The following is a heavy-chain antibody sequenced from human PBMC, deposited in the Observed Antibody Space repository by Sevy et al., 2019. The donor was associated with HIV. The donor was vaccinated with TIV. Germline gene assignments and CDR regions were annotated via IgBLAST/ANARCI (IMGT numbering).Heavy chain of an antibody. CDR3: ARISTVRGKFNWFDP. CDR1: GYTFSSYG. CDR2: IGAYNGNR. J-gene: IGHJ5*02. V-gene: IGHV1-18*01. D-gene: IGHD3-10*01. Sequence: ASVKVSCKASGYTFSSYGISWVRQAPGQGLEWMGWIGAYNGNRKYAQNLQDRVTMTTDTSTNTAYMERRSLRSDDTAVYFCARISTVRGKFNWFDPWGQGTLVTVSS.